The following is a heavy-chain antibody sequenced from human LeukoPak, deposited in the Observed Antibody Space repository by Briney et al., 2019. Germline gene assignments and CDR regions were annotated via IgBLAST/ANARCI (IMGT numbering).Heavy chain of an antibody. Sequence: PSETPSPTRTVSGGSISSYHRSWIRQTPGKGLEWIGHIYSSGSTNYIPSLKSRVTISVDTSKNQFSLKLSSVTAADTAVYFCARQARYCSGGTCFDSWGQGTLVTVSS. D-gene: IGHD2-8*02. CDR2: IYSSGST. CDR1: GGSISSYH. J-gene: IGHJ4*02. CDR3: ARQARYCSGGTCFDS. V-gene: IGHV4-59*08.